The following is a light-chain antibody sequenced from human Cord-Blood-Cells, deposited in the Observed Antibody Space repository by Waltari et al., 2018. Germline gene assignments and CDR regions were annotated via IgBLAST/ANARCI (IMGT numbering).Light chain of an antibody. Sequence: QSALTQPASVSGSPGQSITISCTGTSSDVGGYNYVSWYHQHPGKAPKRMIDDVSNRPSGVSNRFSGSKSGNTASLTISGLQAEDEADYYCSSYTSSSTYVFGTGTKVTVL. CDR1: SSDVGGYNY. CDR2: DVS. CDR3: SSYTSSSTYV. J-gene: IGLJ1*01. V-gene: IGLV2-14*01.